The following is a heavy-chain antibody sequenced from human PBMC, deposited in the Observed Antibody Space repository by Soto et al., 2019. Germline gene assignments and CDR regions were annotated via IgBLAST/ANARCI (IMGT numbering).Heavy chain of an antibody. CDR2: IHHTGGT. V-gene: IGHV4-59*13. J-gene: IGHJ5*02. CDR3: ATRITVFGLLIPPFDP. Sequence: SETLCLTGTGSVGSMSVYYLSWIRQPPVKGLEWIGEIHHTGGTHYNPSLKSRVTMSVDTSKNQFSLRLSSVTAADTAIYYCATRITVFGLLIPPFDPWGQGTQVTVS. CDR1: VGSMSVYY. D-gene: IGHD3-3*01.